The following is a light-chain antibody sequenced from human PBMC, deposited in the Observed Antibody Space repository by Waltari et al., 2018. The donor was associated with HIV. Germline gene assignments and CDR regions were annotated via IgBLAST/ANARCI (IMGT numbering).Light chain of an antibody. J-gene: IGKJ2*01. CDR3: QQTILTYYT. V-gene: IGKV1-39*01. CDR2: AAA. Sequence: DIQMTQSPSSLSASVGDRVAITCRATQTIRNHLNWYQQKPGKAPKLLIYAAATLQSGVPSRCSGIGSGTEVTLTISSLQPEDFASYYCQQTILTYYTFGQGTKLEIK. CDR1: QTIRNH.